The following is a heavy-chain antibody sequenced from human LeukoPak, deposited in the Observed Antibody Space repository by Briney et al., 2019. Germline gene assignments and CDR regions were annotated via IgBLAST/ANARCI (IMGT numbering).Heavy chain of an antibody. J-gene: IGHJ2*01. D-gene: IGHD6-13*01. CDR2: IKQDVSEK. CDR1: GFTFSDYS. CDR3: ASLQWYSSTWNWYFDL. Sequence: GGSLRLSCAASGFTFSDYSMNWVRHAPGQGREGVANIKQDVSEKYYVDSVKGRFTISRDNAENSLYLQMNSLSAEDTAVYYCASLQWYSSTWNWYFDLWGRGTLVTVSS. V-gene: IGHV3-7*01.